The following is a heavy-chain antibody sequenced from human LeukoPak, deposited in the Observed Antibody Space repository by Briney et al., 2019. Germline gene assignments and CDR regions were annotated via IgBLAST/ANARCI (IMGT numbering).Heavy chain of an antibody. CDR1: GFTFSSYA. CDR2: ISGSGGSS. D-gene: IGHD4-17*01. V-gene: IGHV3-23*01. CDR3: AKDRRYGEPTTWGVRFDP. J-gene: IGHJ5*02. Sequence: PGGSLRLSCAASGFTFSSYAMSWVRQAPGKGLEWVSAISGSGGSSSYADSVRGRFTISRDNSKNTLYLQMNSLRAEDTAIYYCAKDRRYGEPTTWGVRFDPWGQGTLVTVSS.